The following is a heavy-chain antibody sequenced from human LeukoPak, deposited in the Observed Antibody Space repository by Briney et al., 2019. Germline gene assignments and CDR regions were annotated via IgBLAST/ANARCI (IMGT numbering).Heavy chain of an antibody. CDR3: AKDHPMTTVVTGVDY. CDR1: GFTFDHYA. D-gene: IGHD4-23*01. J-gene: IGHJ4*02. Sequence: PGGSLRLSCVASGFTFDHYAMAWVRQAPGKGLEWVSSVSSSGNNIYDADSVRGRFTISRDNSRKTLYLQLNSLRAEDTAVYYCAKDHPMTTVVTGVDYWGQGTLVTVSS. CDR2: VSSSGNNI. V-gene: IGHV3-23*01.